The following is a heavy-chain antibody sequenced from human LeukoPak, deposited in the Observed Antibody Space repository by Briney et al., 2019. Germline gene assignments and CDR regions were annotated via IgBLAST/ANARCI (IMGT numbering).Heavy chain of an antibody. J-gene: IGHJ4*02. CDR2: ISSSSSYI. Sequence: PGGSLRLSCAASRFTFSTCTMNWVRQAPGKGLEWVSSISSSSSYIYYADSVKGRFTISRDNAKNSLYLQMNTLRAEDTAVYYCARDRTTVTTFDYWGQGTLVTVSS. CDR1: RFTFSTCT. D-gene: IGHD4-17*01. CDR3: ARDRTTVTTFDY. V-gene: IGHV3-21*01.